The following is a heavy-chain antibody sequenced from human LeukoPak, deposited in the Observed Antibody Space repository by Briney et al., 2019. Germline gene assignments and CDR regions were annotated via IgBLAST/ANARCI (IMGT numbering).Heavy chain of an antibody. CDR1: GFTFDDYA. V-gene: IGHV3-9*01. CDR2: ISWNSGSI. J-gene: IGHJ4*02. Sequence: PGRSLRLSCAASGFTFDDYAMHWVRQAPGKGLEWVSGISWNSGSIGYADSVKGRFTISRDNAKNSLYLQMNSLRAEDTAVYYCARVRYNWNYGDYWGQGTLVTVSS. CDR3: ARVRYNWNYGDY. D-gene: IGHD1-7*01.